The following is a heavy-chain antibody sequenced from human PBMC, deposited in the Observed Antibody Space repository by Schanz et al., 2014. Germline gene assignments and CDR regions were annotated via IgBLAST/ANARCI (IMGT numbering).Heavy chain of an antibody. V-gene: IGHV3-66*01. D-gene: IGHD5-18*01. CDR3: ARGTDTAMEHRPFDY. CDR1: GFTVSKNY. Sequence: EQQLVESGGGLVQPGGSLSLSCAASGFTVSKNYMSWARQAPGKGLEWVSSIYTDGSTYYADSVRDRFTISRDNSKNMLYLQINNLRAEDTAVYYCARGTDTAMEHRPFDYWGQGTLVTVSS. CDR2: IYTDGST. J-gene: IGHJ4*02.